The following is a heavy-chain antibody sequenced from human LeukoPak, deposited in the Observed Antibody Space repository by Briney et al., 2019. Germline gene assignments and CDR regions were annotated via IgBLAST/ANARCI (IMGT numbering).Heavy chain of an antibody. CDR3: ARASALATPPFAY. CDR1: GFTFSSYW. V-gene: IGHV3-74*01. CDR2: INIDGSTS. J-gene: IGHJ4*02. Sequence: GGSLRLSCAASGFTFSSYWMHWVRQAPGKGLVWVSRINIDGSTSNYADSVKGRFTVSRDNAKNAVYLQMNSLRVEDTAVYYCARASALATPPFAYWGQGTLVTVSS. D-gene: IGHD5-12*01.